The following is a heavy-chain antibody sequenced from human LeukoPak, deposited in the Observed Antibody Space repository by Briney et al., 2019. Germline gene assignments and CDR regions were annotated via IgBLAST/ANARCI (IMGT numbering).Heavy chain of an antibody. CDR2: IYYSGST. V-gene: IGHV4-59*12. CDR3: ARDGYYYDSSDDAFDI. CDR1: GGSISSYY. J-gene: IGHJ3*02. Sequence: PSETLSLTCTVSGGSISSYYWSWIRQPPGKGLEWIGYIYYSGSTNYNPSLKSRVTISVDTSKNQFSLKLSSVTAADTAVYYCARDGYYYDSSDDAFDIWGQGTMVTVSS. D-gene: IGHD3-22*01.